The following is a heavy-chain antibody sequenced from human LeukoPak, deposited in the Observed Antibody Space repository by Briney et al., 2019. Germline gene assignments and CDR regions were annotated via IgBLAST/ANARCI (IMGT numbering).Heavy chain of an antibody. CDR1: GGTFSNFA. CDR3: ARGPLFYGSGVTYFDD. Sequence: SVKVSCKASGGTFSNFAISWVRQAPGQGLEWMGGIIPIFGTANYAQKFQGRVTIITGESTSAAYMELSSLISEDTAVYYCARGPLFYGSGVTYFDDWGQGTLVTVSS. V-gene: IGHV1-69*05. CDR2: IIPIFGTA. J-gene: IGHJ4*02. D-gene: IGHD3-10*01.